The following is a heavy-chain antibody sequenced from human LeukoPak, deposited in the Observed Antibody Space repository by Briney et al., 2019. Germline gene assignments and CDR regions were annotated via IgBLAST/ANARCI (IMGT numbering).Heavy chain of an antibody. J-gene: IGHJ6*03. CDR2: ISSGSSTI. Sequence: PGGSLRLSCAVSGFTFGDYGMNWVRQAPGKGLEWISYISSGSSTIRYPDSVKGRLTISRDNAKNSLYLQMNSLSGEDTATYYCARANCGDDCYHVYYYYMDVWGSGTTVTVSS. CDR1: GFTFGDYG. V-gene: IGHV3-48*04. CDR3: ARANCGDDCYHVYYYYMDV. D-gene: IGHD2-21*02.